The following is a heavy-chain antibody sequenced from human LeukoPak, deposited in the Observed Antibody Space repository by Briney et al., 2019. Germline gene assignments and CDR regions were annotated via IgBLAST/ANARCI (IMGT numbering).Heavy chain of an antibody. CDR3: ARSLYRGYYFDH. J-gene: IGHJ4*02. CDR2: ISSSSSYI. Sequence: GGSLRLSCAASGFTFSSYSMNWVRQAPGKGLEWVSSISSSSSYIYYADSMKGRFTISRDNSKNTLYLQMNSLRAEDTAVYYCARSLYRGYYFDHWGQGTLVTVSS. CDR1: GFTFSSYS. V-gene: IGHV3-21*04. D-gene: IGHD3-16*01.